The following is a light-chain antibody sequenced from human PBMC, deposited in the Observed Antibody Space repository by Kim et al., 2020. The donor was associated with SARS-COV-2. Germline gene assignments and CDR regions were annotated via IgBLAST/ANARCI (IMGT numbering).Light chain of an antibody. V-gene: IGKV3-20*01. CDR1: QSVAPNH. Sequence: LSPGGRATLSCRASQSVAPNHLAWFQQKPGQAPRLLIYGTSSRATGIPDRFSASESGTDFTLTISRLEPEDFAVYFCQQYDRPPYTFGQGTKLEI. CDR3: QQYDRPPYT. CDR2: GTS. J-gene: IGKJ2*01.